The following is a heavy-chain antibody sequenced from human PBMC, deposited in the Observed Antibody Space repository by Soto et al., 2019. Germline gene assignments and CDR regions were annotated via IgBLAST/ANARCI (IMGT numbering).Heavy chain of an antibody. CDR1: GGTFSSYA. Sequence: HVQLVQSGAEVKKPGSSVKVSCKASGGTFSSYAISWVRQAPGQGLEWMGGIIPIFGTANYAQKFQGRVTITADESTSTAYMELSSLRSEDTAVYYCARDQIAVAGSFYYYYGMDVWGQGTTVTVSS. D-gene: IGHD6-19*01. V-gene: IGHV1-69*01. J-gene: IGHJ6*02. CDR2: IIPIFGTA. CDR3: ARDQIAVAGSFYYYYGMDV.